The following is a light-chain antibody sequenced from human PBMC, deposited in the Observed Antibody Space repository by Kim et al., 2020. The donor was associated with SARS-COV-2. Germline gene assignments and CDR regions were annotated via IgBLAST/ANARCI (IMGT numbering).Light chain of an antibody. CDR1: NIGIKS. CDR3: QVWDSTSDHPV. CDR2: YDR. Sequence: GIAASVTCGGNNIGIKSVHGYQQKPGQGPVLVMYYDRDRPSGIPERFSGSNSGNTATLTISRVEAGDEANYYCQVWDSTSDHPVFGGGTQLTVL. V-gene: IGLV3-21*04. J-gene: IGLJ2*01.